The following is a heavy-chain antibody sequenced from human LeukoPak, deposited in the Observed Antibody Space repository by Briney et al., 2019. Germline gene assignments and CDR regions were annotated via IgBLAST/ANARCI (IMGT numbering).Heavy chain of an antibody. CDR1: GFTFDDYA. Sequence: GGSLRLSCAASGFTFDDYAMHWVRQAPGKGLDWVSLISWDGGSTYYADSVKGRFTISRDNSKNSLYLQMNSLRAEDTALYYCAKDMDDYYYYMDVWGKGTTVTVSS. CDR2: ISWDGGST. V-gene: IGHV3-43D*03. J-gene: IGHJ6*03. D-gene: IGHD2-2*03. CDR3: AKDMDDYYYYMDV.